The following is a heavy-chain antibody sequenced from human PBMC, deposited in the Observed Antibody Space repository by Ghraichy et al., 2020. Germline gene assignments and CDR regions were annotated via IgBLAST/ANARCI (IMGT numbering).Heavy chain of an antibody. V-gene: IGHV4-34*01. D-gene: IGHD3-22*01. CDR3: ARGSGDSSGYYSYGMDV. CDR1: GGSFSGYY. J-gene: IGHJ6*02. CDR2: INHSGST. Sequence: ETLSLTCAVYGGSFSGYYWSWIRQPPGKGLEWIGEINHSGSTNYNPSLKSRVTISVDTSKNQFSLKLSSVTAADTAVYYCARGSGDSSGYYSYGMDVWGQGTTVTVSS.